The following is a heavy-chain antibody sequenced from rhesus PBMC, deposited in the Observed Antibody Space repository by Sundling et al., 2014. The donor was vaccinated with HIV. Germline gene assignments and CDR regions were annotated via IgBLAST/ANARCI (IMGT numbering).Heavy chain of an antibody. Sequence: QVQLQESGPAVVKPSETLSLTCAVSGASISSSNWWSWIRQSPGKGLEWIGGIYGSGGRNDYNPSLKSRVTFSKDTSKNQLSLKVRSVNAADTAVYYCARGYCSGGVCFYYALEYWGQGVVVTVSS. CDR2: IYGSGGRN. V-gene: IGHV4-93*01. CDR1: GASISSSNW. J-gene: IGHJ6*01. D-gene: IGHD2-39*02. CDR3: ARGYCSGGVCFYYALEY.